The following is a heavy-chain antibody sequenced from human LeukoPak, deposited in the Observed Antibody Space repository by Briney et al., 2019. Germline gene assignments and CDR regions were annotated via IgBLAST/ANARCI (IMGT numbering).Heavy chain of an antibody. CDR1: GFTFSSYA. V-gene: IGHV3-23*01. CDR3: AKDVYGDYGGLVD. J-gene: IGHJ4*02. CDR2: ISGSVGST. Sequence: GGSLRLSCAASGFTFSSYAMSWVRQAPGKGLEWVSAISGSVGSTYYADSVKGRFTISRDNSKNTLYLQMNSLRAEDTAVYYCAKDVYGDYGGLVDWGQGTLVSLSS. D-gene: IGHD4-17*01.